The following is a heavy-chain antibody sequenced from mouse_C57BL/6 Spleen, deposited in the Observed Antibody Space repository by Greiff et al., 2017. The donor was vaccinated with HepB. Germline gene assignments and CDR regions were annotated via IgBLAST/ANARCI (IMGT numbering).Heavy chain of an antibody. Sequence: EVQVVESGGGLVKPGGSLKLSCAASGFTFSDYGMHWVRQAPEKGLEWVAYISSGSSTIYYADTVKGRFTISRDNAKNTLFLQMTSLRSEDTAMYYCARDYGSSYEYYFDYWGQGTTLTVSS. CDR2: ISSGSSTI. CDR1: GFTFSDYG. V-gene: IGHV5-17*01. J-gene: IGHJ2*01. CDR3: ARDYGSSYEYYFDY. D-gene: IGHD1-1*01.